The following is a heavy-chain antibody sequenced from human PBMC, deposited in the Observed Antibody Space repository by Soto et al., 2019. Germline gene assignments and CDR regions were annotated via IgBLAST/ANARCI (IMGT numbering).Heavy chain of an antibody. CDR1: GGSISSSSYY. V-gene: IGHV4-39*01. J-gene: IGHJ5*02. CDR2: IYYSGST. Sequence: LQLQESGPGLVKPSETLSLTCTVSGGSISSSSYYWGWIRQPPGKGLEWIGSIYYSGSTYYNPSLKSRVTISVDTSKNQFSLKLSSVTAADTAVYYCARRPIAVAGWFDPWGQGTLVTVSS. D-gene: IGHD6-19*01. CDR3: ARRPIAVAGWFDP.